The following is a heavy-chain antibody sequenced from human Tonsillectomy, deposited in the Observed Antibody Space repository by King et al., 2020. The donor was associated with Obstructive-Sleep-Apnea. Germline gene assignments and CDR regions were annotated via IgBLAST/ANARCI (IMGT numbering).Heavy chain of an antibody. D-gene: IGHD3-9*01. V-gene: IGHV1-8*01. J-gene: IGHJ4*02. CDR2: MDPNSGDT. Sequence: QLVQSGAEVKKPGASVKVSCKASGYTFTSYDINWVRQATGQGLEWMAWMDPNSGDTGYAQIFQGRVTMTRNTSISTAYMELSSLRSEDTAVYYCARNYYDMLTGTWNFDYWGQGTLVTVSS. CDR1: GYTFTSYD. CDR3: ARNYYDMLTGTWNFDY.